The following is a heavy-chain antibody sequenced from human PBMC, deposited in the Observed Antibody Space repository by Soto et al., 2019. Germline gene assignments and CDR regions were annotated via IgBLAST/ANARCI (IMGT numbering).Heavy chain of an antibody. D-gene: IGHD3-3*01. CDR2: ISGSGDRT. CDR1: GFTFGTFA. V-gene: IGHV3-23*01. CDR3: AKLRYYDFWSGENWFDP. J-gene: IGHJ5*02. Sequence: GGSLRLSCAASGFTFGTFAMSWVRQAPGKGLEWVSFISGSGDRTSYADPVRGRFTISRDTSENMLYLQMNSLRLEDTAIYYCAKLRYYDFWSGENWFDPWGQGTLVTVSS.